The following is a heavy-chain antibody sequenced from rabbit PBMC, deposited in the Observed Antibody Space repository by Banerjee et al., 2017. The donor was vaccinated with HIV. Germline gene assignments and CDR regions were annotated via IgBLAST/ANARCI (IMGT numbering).Heavy chain of an antibody. CDR1: GFSFSSYYY. CDR3: ARDLAHSSDGDL. D-gene: IGHD4-1*01. Sequence: QQQLEESGGGLVKPGGTLTLTCKASGFSFSSYYYMCWVRQAPGKGLEWIACIYTDSSGITYYASWAKGRFTISKTSSTTVTLQMTSLTAADTATYFCARDLAHSSDGDLWGQGTLVTVS. J-gene: IGHJ4*01. CDR2: IYTDSSGIT. V-gene: IGHV1S45*01.